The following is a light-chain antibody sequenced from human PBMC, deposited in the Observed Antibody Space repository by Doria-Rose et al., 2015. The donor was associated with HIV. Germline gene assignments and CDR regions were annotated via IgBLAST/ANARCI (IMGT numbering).Light chain of an antibody. Sequence: DIRVTQSPESLGMSLGERATLNCKSNQSLLYTSKNYLAWYQQKPGQPPKLLIYWASTRQSGVPARFSGSGSGTDFTLTISSLEAEDVAVYYCQRYYDTPSFGPGTTADIK. CDR2: WAS. CDR3: QRYYDTPS. CDR1: QSLLYTSKNY. J-gene: IGKJ3*01. V-gene: IGKV4-1*01.